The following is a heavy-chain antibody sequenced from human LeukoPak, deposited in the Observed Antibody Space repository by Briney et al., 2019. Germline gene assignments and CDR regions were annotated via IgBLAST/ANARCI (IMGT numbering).Heavy chain of an antibody. V-gene: IGHV3-23*01. CDR2: ISGSGGST. D-gene: IGHD6-13*01. J-gene: IGHJ3*02. Sequence: GGSLRLSCVASGFTFGSYSMNWVRQAPGKGLEWVSAISGSGGSTYYADSVKGRFTISRDNSKNTLYLQMNSLRAEDTAVYYCAIIAAAGPNDSFDIWGQGTMVTVSS. CDR1: GFTFGSYS. CDR3: AIIAAAGPNDSFDI.